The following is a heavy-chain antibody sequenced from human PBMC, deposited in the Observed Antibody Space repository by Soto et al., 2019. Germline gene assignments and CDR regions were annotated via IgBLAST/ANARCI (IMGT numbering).Heavy chain of an antibody. Sequence: EVQLLESGGGLVQPGGSLRLSCAASGLTFSLYAMTWVHQAPGKGLEWVSAISGSGSSTYYADSVKGRFTTSRDNSKTTLFLQMASLRAEDTAVYYCAKDPGYSNYYGIDVWGQGTTVTVSS. J-gene: IGHJ6*02. V-gene: IGHV3-23*01. CDR3: AKDPGYSNYYGIDV. CDR1: GLTFSLYA. CDR2: ISGSGSST. D-gene: IGHD4-4*01.